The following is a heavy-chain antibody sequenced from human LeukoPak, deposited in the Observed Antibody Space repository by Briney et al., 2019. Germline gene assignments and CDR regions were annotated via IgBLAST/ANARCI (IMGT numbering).Heavy chain of an antibody. CDR3: AKDIDRGTFDY. Sequence: PGGSLRLSCAASGFTFSSHSMNWVRQAPGKGLEWVSSISSSSYIYYADSVKGRFTISRDNSKNTLYLQMNSLRAEDTAVYYCAKDIDRGTFDYWGQGTLVTVSS. J-gene: IGHJ4*02. CDR2: ISSSSYI. V-gene: IGHV3-21*04. D-gene: IGHD3-16*01. CDR1: GFTFSSHS.